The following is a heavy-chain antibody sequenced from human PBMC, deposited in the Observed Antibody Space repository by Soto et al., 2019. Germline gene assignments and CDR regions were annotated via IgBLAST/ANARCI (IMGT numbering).Heavy chain of an antibody. J-gene: IGHJ4*02. CDR1: GFTFSTYA. D-gene: IGHD6-19*01. V-gene: IGHV3-23*01. CDR3: AKLSSSGWYGHIDY. Sequence: LRLSCAASGFTFSTYAMSWVRQAPGKGLEWVSVFSGNNYKTYSADSVKGRFTISRDNSRNTLYPQMDSLRAEDTAIYYCAKLSSSGWYGHIDYWGQGTLVTVSS. CDR2: FSGNNYKT.